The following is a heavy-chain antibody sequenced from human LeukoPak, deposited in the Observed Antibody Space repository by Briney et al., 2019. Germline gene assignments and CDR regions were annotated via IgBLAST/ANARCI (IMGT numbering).Heavy chain of an antibody. CDR3: AREVVGADYYYGMDV. D-gene: IGHD1-26*01. Sequence: SETLSLTCTVSGGSISSYYWSWIRQPPGKGLEWIGYIYYSGSTNYNPSLKSRVTISVDTSKNQPSLKLSSVTAADTAVYYCAREVVGADYYYGMDVWGQGTTVTVSS. CDR2: IYYSGST. J-gene: IGHJ6*02. CDR1: GGSISSYY. V-gene: IGHV4-59*01.